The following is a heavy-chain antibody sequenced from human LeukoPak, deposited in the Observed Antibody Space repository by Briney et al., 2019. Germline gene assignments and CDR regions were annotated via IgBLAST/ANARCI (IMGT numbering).Heavy chain of an antibody. D-gene: IGHD4-17*01. CDR1: GFTFSSYA. CDR2: ISYDGSNK. J-gene: IGHJ4*02. V-gene: IGHV3-30*18. CDR3: GKTFWTTVTTDLFDY. Sequence: GGSLRLSCAASGFTFSSYAMSWVRQAPGKGLEWVAVISYDGSNKYYADSVKGRFTISRDNSKNTLYLQMNSLRAEDTAVYYCGKTFWTTVTTDLFDYWGQGTLVTVSS.